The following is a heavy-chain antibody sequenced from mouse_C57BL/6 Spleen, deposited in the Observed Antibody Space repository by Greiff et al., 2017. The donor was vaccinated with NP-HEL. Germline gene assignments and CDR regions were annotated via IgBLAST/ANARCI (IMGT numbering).Heavy chain of an antibody. CDR1: GYTFTDYN. Sequence: VQLQQSGPELVKPGASVKMSCKASGYTFTDYNMHWVKQSHGKSLEWIGYINPNNGGTSYNQKFKGKATLTVNKSSSTAYMELRSLTSEDSAVYYCARRGMIKAWFAYWGQGTLVTVSA. CDR3: ARRGMIKAWFAY. D-gene: IGHD2-4*01. J-gene: IGHJ3*01. V-gene: IGHV1-22*01. CDR2: INPNNGGT.